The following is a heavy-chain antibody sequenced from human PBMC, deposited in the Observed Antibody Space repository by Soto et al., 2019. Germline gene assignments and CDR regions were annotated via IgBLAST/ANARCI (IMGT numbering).Heavy chain of an antibody. J-gene: IGHJ6*02. CDR2: IDPSDSYT. CDR1: GYSFTSYW. CDR3: ARRGYSIRYYGMDV. Sequence: LGESLKISCKGSGYSFTSYWISWVRQMPGKGLEWMGRIDPSDSYTNYSPSFQGHVTISADKSISTAYLQWSSLKASDTAMYYCARRGYSIRYYGMDVWGQGTTVTVSS. V-gene: IGHV5-10-1*01. D-gene: IGHD6-13*01.